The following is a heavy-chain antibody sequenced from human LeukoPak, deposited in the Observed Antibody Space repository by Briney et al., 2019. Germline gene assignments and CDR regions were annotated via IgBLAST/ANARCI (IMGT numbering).Heavy chain of an antibody. D-gene: IGHD6-19*01. J-gene: IGHJ4*02. CDR3: ASSWQWLPQTFDY. CDR2: ISGSGGST. V-gene: IGHV3-23*01. Sequence: GGSLRLSCAASGFTFSSYAMSWVRQAPGKGLEWVSAISGSGGSTYYADSVKGRFTISRDNSKNTLYLQMNSLRAEDTAVYYCASSWQWLPQTFDYWGQGTLVTVSS. CDR1: GFTFSSYA.